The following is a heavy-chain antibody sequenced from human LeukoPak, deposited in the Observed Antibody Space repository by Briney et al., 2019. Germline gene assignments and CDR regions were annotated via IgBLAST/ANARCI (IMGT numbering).Heavy chain of an antibody. V-gene: IGHV4-39*01. CDR1: GGSISSSSYY. CDR3: ARSQPSVAGTR. Sequence: SETLSLTCTVSGGSISSSSYYWGWIRQPPGKGLEWIGSIYYSGSTYYNPSLKSRVTISVDTSKNQFSPKLSSVTAADTAVYYCARSQPSVAGTRWGQGTLVTVSS. CDR2: IYYSGST. J-gene: IGHJ4*02. D-gene: IGHD6-19*01.